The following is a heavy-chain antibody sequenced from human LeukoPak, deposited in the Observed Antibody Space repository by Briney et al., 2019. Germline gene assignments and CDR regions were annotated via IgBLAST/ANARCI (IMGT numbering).Heavy chain of an antibody. D-gene: IGHD2-2*02. CDR2: IYYSGST. CDR3: ARAGIVVVPAAILGSWFDP. J-gene: IGHJ5*02. V-gene: IGHV4-30-4*08. CDR1: GGSISSGDYY. Sequence: SETLSLTCTVSGGSISSGDYYWSWIRQPPGKGLEWIGYIYYSGSTYYNPSLKSRVTISVDTSKNQFSLKLSSVTAADTAVYCCARAGIVVVPAAILGSWFDPWGQGTLVTVSS.